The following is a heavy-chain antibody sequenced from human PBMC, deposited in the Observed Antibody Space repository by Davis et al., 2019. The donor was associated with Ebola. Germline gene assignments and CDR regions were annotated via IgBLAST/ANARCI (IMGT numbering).Heavy chain of an antibody. CDR3: ARTVLQGWFDP. D-gene: IGHD2/OR15-2a*01. V-gene: IGHV4-61*01. Sequence: MPSETLSLTCTVSGGSISSSSYYWSWIRQPPGKGLEWIGYIYYSGSTNYNPSLKSRVTISVDTSKNQFSLKLSSVTAADTAVYYCARTVLQGWFDPWSQGTLVTVSS. CDR2: IYYSGST. J-gene: IGHJ5*02. CDR1: GGSISSSSYY.